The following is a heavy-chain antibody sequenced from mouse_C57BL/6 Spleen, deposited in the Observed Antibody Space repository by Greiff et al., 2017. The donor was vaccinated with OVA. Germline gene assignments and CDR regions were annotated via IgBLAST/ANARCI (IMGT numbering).Heavy chain of an antibody. Sequence: QVQLQQSGPELVKPGASVKISCKASGYAFSSSWMNWVKQRPGKGLEWIGRIYPGDGDTNYNGKFKGKATLTADKSSSTAYIQLSSLTSEESAVYFCARLREGGFDYWGQGTTLTVSS. CDR2: IYPGDGDT. V-gene: IGHV1-82*01. CDR1: GYAFSSSW. J-gene: IGHJ2*01. CDR3: ARLREGGFDY.